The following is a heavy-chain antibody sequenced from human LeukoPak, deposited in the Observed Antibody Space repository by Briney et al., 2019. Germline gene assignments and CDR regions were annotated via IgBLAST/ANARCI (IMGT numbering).Heavy chain of an antibody. CDR3: ARGTSNYDLLTGYFYY. V-gene: IGHV1-8*01. D-gene: IGHD3-9*01. CDR2: MNPNSGNT. Sequence: ASVKVSCKASGYTFTSYDINWVRQATGQGLEWMGWMNPNSGNTGYAQKFQGRVTMTRNTSISIAYMELSSLRSEDTAVYYCARGTSNYDLLTGYFYYWGQGTLVTVSS. CDR1: GYTFTSYD. J-gene: IGHJ4*02.